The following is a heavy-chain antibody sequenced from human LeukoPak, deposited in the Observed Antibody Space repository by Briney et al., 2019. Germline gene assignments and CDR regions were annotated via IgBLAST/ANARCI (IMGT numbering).Heavy chain of an antibody. V-gene: IGHV3-15*01. CDR3: TAEWELQGFDY. D-gene: IGHD1-26*01. CDR2: IKSKTDGGTT. CDR1: RFTFRTFS. Sequence: GRSLRLSCAASRFTFRTFSMNWVRQAPGKGLEWVGRIKSKTDGGTTDYAAPVKGRFTISRDDSKNTLYLQMNSLKTEDTAVYYCTAEWELQGFDYWGQGTLVTVSS. J-gene: IGHJ4*02.